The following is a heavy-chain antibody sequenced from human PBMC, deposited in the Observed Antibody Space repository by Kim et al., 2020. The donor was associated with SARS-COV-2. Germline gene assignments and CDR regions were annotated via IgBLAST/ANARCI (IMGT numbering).Heavy chain of an antibody. Sequence: GGSLRLSCAASGFTFSSYSMNWVRQAPGKGLEWVSYISSSSSTIYYADSVKGRFTISRDNAKNSLYLQMNSLRAEDTAVYYCARVDHYYGPQVDYWGQGTLVTVSS. V-gene: IGHV3-48*04. CDR2: ISSSSSTI. CDR1: GFTFSSYS. CDR3: ARVDHYYGPQVDY. D-gene: IGHD3-10*01. J-gene: IGHJ4*02.